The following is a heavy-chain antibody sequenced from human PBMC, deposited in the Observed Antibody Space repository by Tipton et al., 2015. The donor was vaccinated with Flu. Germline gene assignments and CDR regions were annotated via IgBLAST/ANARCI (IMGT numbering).Heavy chain of an antibody. D-gene: IGHD3-10*02. V-gene: IGHV6-1*01. J-gene: IGHJ4*02. CDR1: GDSVSSNSAA. Sequence: GLVKPSQTLTLTCAISGDSVSSNSAAWNWIRQSPSRGLEWLGRTYYRSKWYNDYAVSVKSRIIINPDTSKSQFSLMLRSVIAADTAVYYCARLSYYDVDLKNFYFDYWGQGALVTVSS. CDR3: ARLSYYDVDLKNFYFDY. CDR2: TYYRSKWYN.